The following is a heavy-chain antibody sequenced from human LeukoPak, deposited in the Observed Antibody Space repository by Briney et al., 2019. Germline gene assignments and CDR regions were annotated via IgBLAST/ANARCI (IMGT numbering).Heavy chain of an antibody. CDR2: ISYDGSNK. D-gene: IGHD5-18*01. CDR3: AKEVWNTAMVNHFDY. CDR1: GFTFSSYG. V-gene: IGHV3-30*18. J-gene: IGHJ4*02. Sequence: PGRSLRLSCAASGFTFSSYGMHWVRQAPGKGLEWVAVISYDGSNKYYADSVKGRFTISRDNSKNTLYLQMNSLRAEDTAVYYCAKEVWNTAMVNHFDYWGQGTLVTVSS.